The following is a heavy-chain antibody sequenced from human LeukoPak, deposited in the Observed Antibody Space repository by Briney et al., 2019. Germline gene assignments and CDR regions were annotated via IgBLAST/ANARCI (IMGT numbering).Heavy chain of an antibody. D-gene: IGHD2-2*01. CDR2: ISSSSSYI. Sequence: GGSLRLSCAASGFTFSSYSMNWVRQAPRKGLEWVSSISSSSSYIYYADSVKGRFTISRDNAKNSLYLQMNSLRAEDTAVYYCARRYCSSTSCYVNDYWGQGTLVTVSS. CDR1: GFTFSSYS. V-gene: IGHV3-21*01. CDR3: ARRYCSSTSCYVNDY. J-gene: IGHJ4*02.